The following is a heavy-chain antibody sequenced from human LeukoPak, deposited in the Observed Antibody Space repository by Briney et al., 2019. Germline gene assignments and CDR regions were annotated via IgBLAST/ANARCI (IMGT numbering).Heavy chain of an antibody. J-gene: IGHJ4*02. V-gene: IGHV3-11*04. D-gene: IGHD2-21*01. CDR3: ARWGLSYTIDY. CDR2: ISSSGSTI. Sequence: GGSLRLSCAASGFTFSDYYMSWIRQAPGKGLEWVSYISSSGSTIYYADSVKGRFTISRDNAKNSLYLQMDSLKAEDTAVYSCARWGLSYTIDYWGQGTLVTVSS. CDR1: GFTFSDYY.